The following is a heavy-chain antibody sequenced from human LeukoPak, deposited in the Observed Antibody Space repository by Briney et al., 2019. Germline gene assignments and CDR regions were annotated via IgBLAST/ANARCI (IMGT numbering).Heavy chain of an antibody. D-gene: IGHD6-13*01. CDR3: VRAKIAAAPDY. J-gene: IGHJ4*02. V-gene: IGHV1-69*04. Sequence: SVKVSCKASGGTFSSYAISWVRQVPGQGLEWMGRIIPILGIANYAQKFQGRVTITADKSTSTAYMELSSLRSEDTAVYYCVRAKIAAAPDYWGQGTLVTVSS. CDR1: GGTFSSYA. CDR2: IIPILGIA.